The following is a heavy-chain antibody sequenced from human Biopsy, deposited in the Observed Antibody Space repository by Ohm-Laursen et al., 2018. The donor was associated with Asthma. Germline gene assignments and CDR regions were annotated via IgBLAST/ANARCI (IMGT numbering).Heavy chain of an antibody. CDR3: AKHTLSLTDFYGMDV. V-gene: IGHV3-30*18. D-gene: IGHD1-20*01. CDR2: ISYDGSDK. CDR1: GFTFSTYG. Sequence: SLRLSCAASGFTFSTYGMHWVRQAPGKGLEWVAGISYDGSDKYYGDSVKGRFSITRDNSKNTLDLHLNSLRTEDTAVYYCAKHTLSLTDFYGMDVWGQGTTVTVSS. J-gene: IGHJ6*02.